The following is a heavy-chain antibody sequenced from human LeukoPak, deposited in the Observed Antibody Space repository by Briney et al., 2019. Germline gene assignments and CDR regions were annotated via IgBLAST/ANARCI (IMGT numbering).Heavy chain of an antibody. Sequence: SETLSLTCAVYGGSFSGYYWSWIRQPPGKGLEWIGEINHSGSTNHNPSLKSRVTISVDTSKNQFSLKLSSVTAADTAVYYCAREVGGYSSSWYGDYFDYWGQGTLVTISS. V-gene: IGHV4-34*01. CDR2: INHSGST. CDR3: AREVGGYSSSWYGDYFDY. J-gene: IGHJ4*02. CDR1: GGSFSGYY. D-gene: IGHD6-13*01.